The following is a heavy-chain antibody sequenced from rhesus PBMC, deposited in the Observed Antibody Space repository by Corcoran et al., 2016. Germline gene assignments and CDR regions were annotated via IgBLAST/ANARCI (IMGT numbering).Heavy chain of an antibody. Sequence: EVQLVESGGGLVQPGGSLRLSCAASGFTFSDYYMSWVRQAPGKGLEWVSSISSACIYKYYADSVKGRFTISRDNAKNSLSLQMNSLKTEDTAVYYCTREGGYGYFDYWGQGVLVTVSS. V-gene: IGHV3S16*01. CDR1: GFTFSDYY. CDR3: TREGGYGYFDY. J-gene: IGHJ4*01. D-gene: IGHD3-9*01. CDR2: ISSACIYK.